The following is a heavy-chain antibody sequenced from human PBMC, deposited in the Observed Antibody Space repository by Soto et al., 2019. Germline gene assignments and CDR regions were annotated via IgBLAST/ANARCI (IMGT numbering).Heavy chain of an antibody. CDR3: ACRNY. CDR1: GFTFSEYY. CDR2: ISSSGRPI. J-gene: IGHJ4*02. Sequence: GGSLRLACAASGFTFSEYYMSWIRHAPGKGLEWVSYISSSGRPIYYPDSVKGRFTISRDNAKNSLYLQTNSLRAEDTAAYYCACRNYWGQGTLVTVSS. V-gene: IGHV3-11*01.